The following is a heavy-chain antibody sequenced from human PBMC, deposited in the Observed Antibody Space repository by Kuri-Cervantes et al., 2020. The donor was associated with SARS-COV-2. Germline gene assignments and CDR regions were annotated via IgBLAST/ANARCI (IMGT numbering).Heavy chain of an antibody. CDR3: VKVNNPQAAIYYFDY. Sequence: SCKASGYTFTGYYMHWVRQAPGKGLEYVSAISSNGGSTYYADSVKGRFTISRDNSKYTLYLQMSSLRAEDTAVYYCVKVNNPQAAIYYFDYWGQGTLVTVSS. CDR1: GYTFTGYY. J-gene: IGHJ4*02. V-gene: IGHV3-64D*08. D-gene: IGHD2-2*01. CDR2: ISSNGGST.